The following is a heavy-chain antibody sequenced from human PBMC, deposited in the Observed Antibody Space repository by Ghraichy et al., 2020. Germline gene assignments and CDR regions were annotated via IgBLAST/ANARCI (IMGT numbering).Heavy chain of an antibody. Sequence: SETLSLTCAVYGGSFSGYYWSWIRQPPGKGLEWIGEINHSGSTNYSPSLKSRVTISVDTSKNQFSLKLSSVTAADTAVYYCARGRRKVGAIGSLFDYWGQGTLVTVSS. V-gene: IGHV4-34*01. CDR3: ARGRRKVGAIGSLFDY. D-gene: IGHD1-26*01. CDR1: GGSFSGYY. J-gene: IGHJ4*02. CDR2: INHSGST.